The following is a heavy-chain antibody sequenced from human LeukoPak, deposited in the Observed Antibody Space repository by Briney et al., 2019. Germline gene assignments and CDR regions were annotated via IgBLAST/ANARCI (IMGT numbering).Heavy chain of an antibody. CDR1: GYTFTGYY. D-gene: IGHD6-13*01. CDR2: INPNSGGT. Sequence: GASVKVSCKASGYTFTGYYMHWVRQAPGQGLEWMGWINPNSGGTNYAQKFQGRVTMTRDTSISTAYMELSRLRSDGTAVYYCAKDETPHSNSWLRYYFDYWGQGTLVTVSS. J-gene: IGHJ4*02. CDR3: AKDETPHSNSWLRYYFDY. V-gene: IGHV1-2*02.